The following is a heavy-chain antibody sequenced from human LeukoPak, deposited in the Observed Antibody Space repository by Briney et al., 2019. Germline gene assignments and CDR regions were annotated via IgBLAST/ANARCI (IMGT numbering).Heavy chain of an antibody. V-gene: IGHV3-30*02. Sequence: GGSLRLSCAASGFTFSSYGMHWVRQAPGKGLEWVAFIRYDGSNKYYADSVKGRFTISRDNPKNTLYLQMNSLRDEDRAVYYCAKGIAGSPEVDNTFNYWLQATMLSDSS. CDR2: IRYDGSNK. CDR1: GFTFSSYG. D-gene: IGHD6-13*01. CDR3: AKGIAGSPEVDNTFNY. J-gene: IGHJ4*02.